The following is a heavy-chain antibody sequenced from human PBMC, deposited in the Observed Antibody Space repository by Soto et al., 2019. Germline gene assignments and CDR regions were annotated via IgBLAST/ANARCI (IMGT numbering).Heavy chain of an antibody. CDR2: INAGSGNT. Sequence: QVQLVQSGAEVKKPGASVKVSCKASGYTFTSYAMHWVRQAPGQRLEWMGWINAGSGNTKYSQKFQGRVTITRDTSASTAYMELSSLRSEDTAVYYCALLPGSWYYFDYWSQGTLVTVSS. D-gene: IGHD1-26*01. CDR3: ALLPGSWYYFDY. V-gene: IGHV1-3*01. J-gene: IGHJ4*02. CDR1: GYTFTSYA.